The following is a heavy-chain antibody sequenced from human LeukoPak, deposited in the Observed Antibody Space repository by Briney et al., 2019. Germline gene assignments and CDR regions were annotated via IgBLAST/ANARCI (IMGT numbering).Heavy chain of an antibody. D-gene: IGHD5-24*01. J-gene: IGHJ4*02. Sequence: TGGSLRLSCAASGFTFSSYAMHWVRQAPGKGLEWVAVISYDGSNKYYADSAKGRFTISRDISKNTLHLQMNNLRVDDTAVYYCARVRDVYNHVFENWGQGTLVTVS. CDR2: ISYDGSNK. CDR1: GFTFSSYA. V-gene: IGHV3-30*04. CDR3: ARVRDVYNHVFEN.